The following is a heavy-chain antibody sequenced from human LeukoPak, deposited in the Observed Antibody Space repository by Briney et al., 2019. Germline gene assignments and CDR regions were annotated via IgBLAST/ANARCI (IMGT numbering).Heavy chain of an antibody. CDR2: ISAYNGNT. CDR1: GYTFTSYG. V-gene: IGHV1-18*01. CDR3: AANTAMVFRPYYFDY. Sequence: ASVKVSCKASGYTFTSYGISWVRQAPGQGLEWMGLISAYNGNTNYAQKLQGRVTMTTDTSTSTAYMELRSLRSDDPAVYYCAANTAMVFRPYYFDYWGQGTLVTVS. J-gene: IGHJ4*02. D-gene: IGHD5-18*01.